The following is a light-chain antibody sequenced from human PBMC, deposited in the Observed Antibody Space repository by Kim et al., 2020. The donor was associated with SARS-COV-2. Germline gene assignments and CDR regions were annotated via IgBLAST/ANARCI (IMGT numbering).Light chain of an antibody. CDR3: QHYIRFPYT. CDR2: LAS. V-gene: IGKV1-5*03. Sequence: SESVGDRVTITYRASQTISTWLAWYQQKPGKAPKLLLYLASTVESGVPSRFSGSGSGTEFTLTFDSLQPDDFATYYCQHYIRFPYTFGQGTKLEI. CDR1: QTISTW. J-gene: IGKJ2*01.